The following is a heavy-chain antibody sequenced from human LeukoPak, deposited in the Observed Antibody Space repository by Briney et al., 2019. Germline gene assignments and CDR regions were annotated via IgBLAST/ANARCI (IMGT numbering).Heavy chain of an antibody. D-gene: IGHD3-10*01. CDR3: TAVPDPIVWFGELYH. CDR2: IKGKSDGATT. J-gene: IGHJ5*02. V-gene: IGHV3-15*01. Sequence: GGSLRLSCAASGFSFSNALRSWVRQAPGKGLEWLGRIKGKSDGATTSYAAPVKDRFGISRDDSKSTLYLQMNSLKTEDTAVYYCTAVPDPIVWFGELYHWGQGALVTVSS. CDR1: GFSFSNAL.